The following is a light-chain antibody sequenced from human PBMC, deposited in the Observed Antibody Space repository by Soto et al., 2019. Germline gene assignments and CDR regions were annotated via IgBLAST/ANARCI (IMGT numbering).Light chain of an antibody. CDR3: QQYNSWPRT. CDR2: GAS. CDR1: QSISSN. J-gene: IGKJ1*01. Sequence: MTQSPSSLSASAGERATLSCRASQSISSNLAWYQQKPGQAPRLLIYGASTRATGIPARFSGSGSGTEFTLTISSLQSEDFAVYYCQQYNSWPRTFGQGTKVDIK. V-gene: IGKV3-15*01.